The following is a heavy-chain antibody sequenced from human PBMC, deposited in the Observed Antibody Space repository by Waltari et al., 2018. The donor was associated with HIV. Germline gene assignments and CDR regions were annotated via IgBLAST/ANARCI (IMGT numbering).Heavy chain of an antibody. CDR3: AREGTHYDFWTGTNYYFGLDV. CDR2: IEKDGKDS. D-gene: IGHD3-22*01. J-gene: IGHJ6*02. CDR1: GFTFVDYS. Sequence: LVESGGGVVKPGGSLTLACAASGFTFVDYSLSWVRQAPGKGLEWVANIEKDGKDSFYLDTVKGRFTISRDNTVDSLYLKLERVKADDTAIYFCAREGTHYDFWTGTNYYFGLDVWGHGTAVFVS. V-gene: IGHV3-7*03.